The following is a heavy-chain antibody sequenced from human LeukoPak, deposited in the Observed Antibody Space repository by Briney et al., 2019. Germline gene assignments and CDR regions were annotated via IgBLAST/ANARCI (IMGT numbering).Heavy chain of an antibody. J-gene: IGHJ3*02. CDR2: ISYCWNT. CDR1: GGSIGSSNYF. Sequence: SETLALTCTVSGGSIGSSNYFWGWIRQPPGKGLEWFGSISYCWNTYYNPYLKTRLSIYADTSKNYFSLELNSMTAADTALYYCARRPVAGIISHAFDIWGQGTLVTVSS. D-gene: IGHD6-19*01. V-gene: IGHV4-39*02. CDR3: ARRPVAGIISHAFDI.